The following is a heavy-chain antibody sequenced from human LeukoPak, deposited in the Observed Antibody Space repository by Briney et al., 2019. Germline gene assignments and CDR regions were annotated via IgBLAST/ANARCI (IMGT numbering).Heavy chain of an antibody. V-gene: IGHV4-39*07. CDR1: GGSISSSSYY. CDR3: ARENSGSYREFDY. Sequence: SETLSLTCTVSGGSISSSSYYWGWIRQPPGKGLEWIGSIYYSGSTYYNPSLKSRVTISVDTSKNQFSLKLSSVTAADTAVFYCARENSGSYREFDYWGQGTLVTVSS. D-gene: IGHD1-26*01. J-gene: IGHJ4*02. CDR2: IYYSGST.